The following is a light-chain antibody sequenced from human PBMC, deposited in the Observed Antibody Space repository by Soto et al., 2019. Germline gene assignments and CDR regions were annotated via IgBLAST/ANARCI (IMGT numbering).Light chain of an antibody. CDR2: EGT. Sequence: QSAMTQPASVSGSPGQSITISFTRTSTDVGSYNLVSWYQQYPGKTPTLMIYEGTKRPSGISNRFSGSKSGNTASLTISRLQAEGEADYFCCSYAGMSTDVFGTGTKVTVL. V-gene: IGLV2-23*01. CDR1: STDVGSYNL. J-gene: IGLJ1*01. CDR3: CSYAGMSTDV.